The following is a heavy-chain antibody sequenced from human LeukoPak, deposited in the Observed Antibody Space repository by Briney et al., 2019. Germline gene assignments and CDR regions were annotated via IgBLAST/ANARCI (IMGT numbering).Heavy chain of an antibody. CDR3: ARLGYSVSWTDC. Sequence: PSDTLSLTCAVSGGSISSSSHYWGWIRQPPGKRLEWIGSIYYSGSTYYNPSLKSRVTISVDTSKNQFSLRLSSVTAADMAVYFCARLGYSVSWTDCWGQGTLVTVSS. CDR1: GGSISSSSHY. D-gene: IGHD6-13*01. J-gene: IGHJ4*02. V-gene: IGHV4-39*01. CDR2: IYYSGST.